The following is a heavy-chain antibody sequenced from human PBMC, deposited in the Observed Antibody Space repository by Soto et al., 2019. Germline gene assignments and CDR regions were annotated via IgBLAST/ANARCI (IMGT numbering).Heavy chain of an antibody. D-gene: IGHD6-19*01. CDR1: GYSSTSYW. V-gene: IGHV5-10-1*01. J-gene: IGHJ6*02. CDR2: IDPSDSYT. Sequence: PGESLKISCKGSGYSSTSYWISWVRQMPGKGLEWMGRIDPSDSYTNYSPSFQGHVTISADKSISTAYLQWSSLKASDTAMYYCATVAGTHYYYYGMDVWGQGTTVTVSS. CDR3: ATVAGTHYYYYGMDV.